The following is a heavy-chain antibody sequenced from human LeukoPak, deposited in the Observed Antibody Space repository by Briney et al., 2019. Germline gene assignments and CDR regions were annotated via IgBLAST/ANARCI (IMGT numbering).Heavy chain of an antibody. D-gene: IGHD2-15*01. V-gene: IGHV3-30*01. CDR3: ARGRGGTNLGMDV. CDR1: GFSFSNYA. Sequence: PGRSLRLSCAASGFSFSNYAMHWVRQAPAKALEWVAVISHDENHKYYADSVKGRFTISRDNPKNTLYLEMNSLRPEDTAVYYCARGRGGTNLGMDVWGQGTTVTVSS. J-gene: IGHJ6*02. CDR2: ISHDENHK.